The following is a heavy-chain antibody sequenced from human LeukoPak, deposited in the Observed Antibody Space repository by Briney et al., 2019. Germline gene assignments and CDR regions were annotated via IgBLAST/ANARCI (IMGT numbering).Heavy chain of an antibody. V-gene: IGHV6-1*01. J-gene: IGHJ4*02. CDR1: GDSVFSNSAA. D-gene: IGHD3-22*01. Sequence: SQTLSLTCAISGDSVFSNSAAWNWVRQSPSRGLEWLGRTFYRSKWNNDYAVSVKSRITINPDTSKNQFSLQLKSVTPKDTAVYYCARDRASYDTRGSHFDYWGQGTLVTVSS. CDR2: TFYRSKWNN. CDR3: ARDRASYDTRGSHFDY.